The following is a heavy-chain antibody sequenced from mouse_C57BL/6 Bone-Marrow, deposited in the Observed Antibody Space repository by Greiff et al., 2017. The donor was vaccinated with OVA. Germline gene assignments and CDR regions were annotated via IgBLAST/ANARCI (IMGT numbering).Heavy chain of an antibody. CDR1: GYTFTDYY. D-gene: IGHD2-3*01. CDR3: ARDEDGYYGAY. CDR2: IYPGSGNT. Sequence: QVQLQQSGAELVRPGASVKLSCKASGYTFTDYYINWVKQRPGQGLEWIARIYPGSGNTYYNEKFKGKATLTAEKSSSTAYMQLSSLTSEDSAVYFCARDEDGYYGAYWGQGTLVTVSA. V-gene: IGHV1-76*01. J-gene: IGHJ3*01.